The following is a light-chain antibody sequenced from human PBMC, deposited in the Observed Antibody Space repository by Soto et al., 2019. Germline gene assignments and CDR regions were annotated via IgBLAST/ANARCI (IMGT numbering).Light chain of an antibody. V-gene: IGLV2-14*01. CDR3: QVWDSTSDHVV. CDR1: SSDVGNYNY. Sequence: QSVLTQPASVSGSPGQSITISCTGTSSDVGNYNYVSWYQQYPGRVPKLLIYMVSNRPSGVSNRFSGSKSANTATLTISRVEAGDEADYYCQVWDSTSDHVVFGGGTKLTVL. J-gene: IGLJ2*01. CDR2: MVS.